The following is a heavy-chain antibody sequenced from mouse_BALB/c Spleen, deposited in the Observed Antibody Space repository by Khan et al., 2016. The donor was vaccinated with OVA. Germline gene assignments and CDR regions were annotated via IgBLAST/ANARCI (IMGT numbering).Heavy chain of an antibody. J-gene: IGHJ3*01. V-gene: IGHV5-9*03. CDR2: ISSGGDNT. CDR1: GFTFSSFT. CDR3: ARSNYDSLAY. D-gene: IGHD2-4*01. Sequence: EVELVESGGGLVKPGGSLKLSCAASGFTFSSFTMSWVRQTSEKRLEWVATISSGGDNTYYPVSVKGRFTISRDNAKNNLYLQMSSLMSEDTALYYCARSNYDSLAYWCKGTLVTVSA.